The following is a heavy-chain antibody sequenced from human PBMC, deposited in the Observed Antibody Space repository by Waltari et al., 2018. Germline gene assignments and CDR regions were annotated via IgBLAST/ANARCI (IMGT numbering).Heavy chain of an antibody. CDR1: GGSIDSGSYY. CDR3: ARGPLLSKVDY. CDR2: IYTSGST. J-gene: IGHJ4*02. D-gene: IGHD1-26*01. Sequence: QVQLQESRPGLVKPSQTLSLTCTVSGGSIDSGSYYWSWIRQPAGKGLEWIGRIYTSGSTNYNPSLKSRVTISVDTSKNQFSLNLSSVTAADTAVYYCARGPLLSKVDYWGQGTLVTVSS. V-gene: IGHV4-61*02.